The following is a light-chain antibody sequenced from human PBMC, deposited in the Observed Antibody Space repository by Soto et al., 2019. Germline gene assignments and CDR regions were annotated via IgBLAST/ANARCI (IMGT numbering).Light chain of an antibody. CDR1: SSDVGGYNY. Sequence: QSALARPPSASGSPGQSVTISCTGTSSDVGGYNYVSWYQQHPGKAPKLMIYEVSKRPSGVPDRFSGSKSGNTASLTVSGLQAEDEADYYCSSYAGSILYVFGTGTKVTVL. CDR2: EVS. CDR3: SSYAGSILYV. V-gene: IGLV2-8*01. J-gene: IGLJ1*01.